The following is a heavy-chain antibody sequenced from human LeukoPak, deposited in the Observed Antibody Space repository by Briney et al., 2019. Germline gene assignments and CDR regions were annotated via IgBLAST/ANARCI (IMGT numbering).Heavy chain of an antibody. CDR3: ATDGGPAYSSSWYLY. J-gene: IGHJ4*02. Sequence: GGSLRLSCAASGFTFSSYAMHWVRQAPGKGLEWVSYISSSGSTIYYADSVKGRFTISRDNAKNSLYLQMNSLRAEDTAVYYCATDGGPAYSSSWYLYWGQGSLVTVSS. CDR2: ISSSGSTI. V-gene: IGHV3-48*03. D-gene: IGHD6-13*01. CDR1: GFTFSSYA.